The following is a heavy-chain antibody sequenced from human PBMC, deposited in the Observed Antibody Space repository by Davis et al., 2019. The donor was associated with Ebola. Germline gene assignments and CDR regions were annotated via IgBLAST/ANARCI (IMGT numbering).Heavy chain of an antibody. D-gene: IGHD3-3*01. J-gene: IGHJ4*02. Sequence: PGGSLRLSCAASGFTFTTAAMSWVRQVPRKGLAWVSVISGSGGSAYYADSVKGRFTISRDNSKNTLYLYMSSLRAEDTAIYYCAKFYYDFWSGFDYWGQGTLATVSS. CDR1: GFTFTTAA. V-gene: IGHV3-23*01. CDR3: AKFYYDFWSGFDY. CDR2: ISGSGGSA.